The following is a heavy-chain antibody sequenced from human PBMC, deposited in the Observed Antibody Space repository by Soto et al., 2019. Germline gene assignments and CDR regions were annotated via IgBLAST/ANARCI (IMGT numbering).Heavy chain of an antibody. J-gene: IGHJ6*02. V-gene: IGHV4-31*03. CDR2: IYYNGYT. CDR3: ARDLSYGGYSRAMDV. CDR1: GGSISSGTCY. Sequence: SETLSLTCTVSGGSISSGTCYWSWIRQHPGKGLEWIGYIYYNGYTYYNPSLKSRIAISVDASKNQFSLKLSSVTAADTAVYYCARDLSYGGYSRAMDVWGQGTTVTVSS. D-gene: IGHD2-21*02.